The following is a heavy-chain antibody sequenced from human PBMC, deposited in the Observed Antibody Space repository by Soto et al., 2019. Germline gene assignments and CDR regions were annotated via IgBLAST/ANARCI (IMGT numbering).Heavy chain of an antibody. CDR3: VRVWRLVGRYGMDV. D-gene: IGHD6-25*01. Sequence: PGGALRLSCVGPGFIVSGYYMNWVRQAPGKGLECVSSISGGSAYIYYADSVKGRFTISRDNAKNSLYLEMNSLRVEDTAVYYCVRVWRLVGRYGMDVWVQGTTVTVSS. V-gene: IGHV3-21*01. CDR2: ISGGSAYI. CDR1: GFIVSGYY. J-gene: IGHJ6*02.